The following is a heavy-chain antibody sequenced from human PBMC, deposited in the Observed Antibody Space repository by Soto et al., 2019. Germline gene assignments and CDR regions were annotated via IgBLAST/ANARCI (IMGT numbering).Heavy chain of an antibody. CDR1: GFTFNIYT. J-gene: IGHJ4*02. Sequence: GGSLRLSCEASGFTFNIYTINWVRQAPGKGLEWVSSISGNGAYAYYADSVRGRFTVSRDNAKNSVFLLMDSLRPEDTGVYFCTRGPDYWGQGTLVTVSS. CDR3: TRGPDY. V-gene: IGHV3-21*06. CDR2: ISGNGAYA.